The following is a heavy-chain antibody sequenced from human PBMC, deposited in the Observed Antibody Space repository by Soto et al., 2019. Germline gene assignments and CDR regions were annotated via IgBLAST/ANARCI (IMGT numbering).Heavy chain of an antibody. Sequence: SETLSLTCTVSGGSISSYYWSWIRQPPGKGLEWIGYMHHSGSSSYNPSLKSRVTISVDTSKNQFSLKLSSVTAADTALYYCASYSDTWTALDSWGQGTLVTVSS. CDR2: MHHSGSS. J-gene: IGHJ4*02. CDR1: GGSISSYY. D-gene: IGHD6-13*01. V-gene: IGHV4-59*01. CDR3: ASYSDTWTALDS.